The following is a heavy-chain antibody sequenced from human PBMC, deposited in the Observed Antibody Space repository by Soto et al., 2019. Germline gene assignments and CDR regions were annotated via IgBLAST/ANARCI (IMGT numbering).Heavy chain of an antibody. D-gene: IGHD3-10*02. J-gene: IGHJ4*02. Sequence: GGSLRLSCAASGFTFSNAWMSWVRQAPGKGLEWVGRIKSKTDGGTTDYAAPVKGRFTISRDDSRNTLYLQMNGLKTEDTAMYYCTTLFGGKRGIDYWGQGTLVTVSS. V-gene: IGHV3-15*01. CDR2: IKSKTDGGTT. CDR3: TTLFGGKRGIDY. CDR1: GFTFSNAW.